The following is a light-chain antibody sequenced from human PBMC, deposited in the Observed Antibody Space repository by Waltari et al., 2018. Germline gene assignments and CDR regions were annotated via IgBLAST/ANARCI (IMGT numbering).Light chain of an antibody. J-gene: IGKJ4*01. V-gene: IGKV3-11*01. CDR2: DAS. CDR3: QDRSSWPT. Sequence: EIVLIQSPATLSLSPGERATLACRASQSISDYLVWYQQKPGQPPRLIIYDASNMATGIPPRFSGTGSGTDFTLTITSLEPEDFAVYYCQDRSSWPTFGGGTKVDLK. CDR1: QSISDY.